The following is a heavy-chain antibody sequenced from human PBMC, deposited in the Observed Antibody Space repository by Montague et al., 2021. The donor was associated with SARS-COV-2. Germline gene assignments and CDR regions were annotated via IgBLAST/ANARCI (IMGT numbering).Heavy chain of an antibody. CDR2: IYHSGST. J-gene: IGHJ5*02. Sequence: SETLSLTCTVSGYSISSGYYWGWIRQPPGKGLEWIGSIYHSGSTYYNPSLKSRVTISVDTSKNQFSLKLSSVTAADTAVYYCARALYCSGGSCYPNWFDPWGQGTLVTVSS. V-gene: IGHV4-38-2*02. CDR1: GYSISSGYY. D-gene: IGHD2-15*01. CDR3: ARALYCSGGSCYPNWFDP.